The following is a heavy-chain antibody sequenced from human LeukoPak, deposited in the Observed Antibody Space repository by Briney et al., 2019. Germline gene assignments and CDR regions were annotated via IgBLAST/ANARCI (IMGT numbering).Heavy chain of an antibody. V-gene: IGHV3-23*01. CDR3: AKILERELQYYYYRMDV. D-gene: IGHD5-24*01. J-gene: IGHJ6*02. Sequence: GGSLRLSCAASGFTFNSYAMIWVRQAPGKGLESISSISTTGDRTYYADSVKGRFAISRDNSKNTLYLQMNSLRAEDTAVYYCAKILERELQYYYYRMDVWGQGTSVTVSS. CDR1: GFTFNSYA. CDR2: ISTTGDRT.